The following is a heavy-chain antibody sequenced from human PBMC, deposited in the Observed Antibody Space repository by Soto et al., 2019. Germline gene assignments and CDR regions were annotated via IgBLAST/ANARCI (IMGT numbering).Heavy chain of an antibody. J-gene: IGHJ3*02. V-gene: IGHV3-21*01. CDR3: ARAAVAGLDVFDI. Sequence: GGSLRLSCVASGFTFSSYSMNWVRQAPGKGLEWVSSISSSSSYIYYADSVKGRFTISRDNAKNSLYLQINSLRAEDTAVYYCARAAVAGLDVFDIWGQGTMVPVPS. D-gene: IGHD6-19*01. CDR1: GFTFSSYS. CDR2: ISSSSSYI.